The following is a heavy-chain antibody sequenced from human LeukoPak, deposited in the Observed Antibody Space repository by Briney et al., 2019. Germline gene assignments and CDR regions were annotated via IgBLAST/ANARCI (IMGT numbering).Heavy chain of an antibody. V-gene: IGHV4-34*01. CDR1: GGSFSGYY. D-gene: IGHD5-24*01. J-gene: IGHJ6*03. CDR3: AKERRDGYNSGGYYYYYYYMDV. CDR2: INHSGST. Sequence: SETLSLTCAVYGGSFSGYYWSWIRQPPGKGLEWIGEINHSGSTNYNPSLKSRVTISVDTSKNQFSLKLSSVTAADTAVYYCAKERRDGYNSGGYYYYYYYMDVWGKGTTVTISS.